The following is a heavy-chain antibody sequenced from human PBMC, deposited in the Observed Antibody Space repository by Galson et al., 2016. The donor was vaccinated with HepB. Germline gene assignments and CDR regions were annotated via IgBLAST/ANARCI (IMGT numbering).Heavy chain of an antibody. V-gene: IGHV3-23*01. J-gene: IGHJ3*01. Sequence: SLRLSCAASGLTFGNYAMSWVRQAPGKGLEWVAGVSGNGGSRVYADSVKGRFTVSRDNSNNTLHLQMNTLRADDTALYYCAKDWEEDRVGWARSACDFWGQGTMVTVSS. CDR1: GLTFGNYA. CDR3: AKDWEEDRVGWARSACDF. D-gene: IGHD6-19*01. CDR2: VSGNGGSR.